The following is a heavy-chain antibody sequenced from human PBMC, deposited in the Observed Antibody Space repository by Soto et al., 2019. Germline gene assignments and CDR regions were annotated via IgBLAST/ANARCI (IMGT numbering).Heavy chain of an antibody. D-gene: IGHD3-9*01. CDR2: INTNTGNP. Sequence: QVQLVQSGSELKKPGASVKVSCKASGYTFTSYAMNWVRQAPGQGLEWMGWINTNTGNPTYAQGFTGRFVFSLDTSVSTAYLQICSLKAEDTAVYYCARDYRLLTGYYWGYCYYGMDVWGQGTTVTVSS. CDR1: GYTFTSYA. CDR3: ARDYRLLTGYYWGYCYYGMDV. V-gene: IGHV7-4-1*01. J-gene: IGHJ6*02.